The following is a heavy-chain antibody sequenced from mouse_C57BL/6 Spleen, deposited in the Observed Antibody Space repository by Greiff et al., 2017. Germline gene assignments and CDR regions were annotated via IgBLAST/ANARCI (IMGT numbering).Heavy chain of an antibody. CDR3: ARGGAYYGAWFAY. D-gene: IGHD1-2*01. V-gene: IGHV5-16*01. CDR1: GFTFSDYY. CDR2: INYDGSST. J-gene: IGHJ3*01. Sequence: DVKLVESEGGLVQPGSSMKLSCTASGFTFSDYYMAWVRQVPEKGLEWVANINYDGSSTYYLDSLKSRFIISRDNAKNILYLQMSSLKSEDTATYYCARGGAYYGAWFAYWGQGTLVTVSA.